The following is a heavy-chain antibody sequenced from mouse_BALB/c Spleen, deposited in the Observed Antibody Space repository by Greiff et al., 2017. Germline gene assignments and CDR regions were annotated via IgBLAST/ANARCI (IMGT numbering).Heavy chain of an antibody. Sequence: QVQLQQSGAELVRPGSSVKISCKASGYAFSSYWMNWVKQRPGQGLEWIGQIYPGDGDTNYNGKFKGKATLTADKSSSTAYMQLSSLTSEDSAVYFCARKYGNYSWFAYWGQGTLVTVSA. CDR1: GYAFSSYW. CDR3: ARKYGNYSWFAY. CDR2: IYPGDGDT. V-gene: IGHV1-80*01. J-gene: IGHJ3*01. D-gene: IGHD2-10*02.